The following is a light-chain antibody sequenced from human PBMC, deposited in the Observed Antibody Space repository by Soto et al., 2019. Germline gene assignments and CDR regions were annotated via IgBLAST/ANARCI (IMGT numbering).Light chain of an antibody. CDR3: CSFTGRSEV. V-gene: IGLV2-11*01. J-gene: IGLJ3*02. CDR1: SSDVGRYNY. CDR2: DVS. Sequence: QSALTQPRSVSGSPGQSVTISCTGSSSDVGRYNYVSWYQQYPGRAPRLMIYDVSQRPSGVPDRFSGSKSGTTASLTISGLQVEDEADYYCCSFTGRSEVFGGGTKLTVL.